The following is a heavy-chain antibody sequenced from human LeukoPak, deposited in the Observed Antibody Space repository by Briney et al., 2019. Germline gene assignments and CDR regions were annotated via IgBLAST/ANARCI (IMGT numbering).Heavy chain of an antibody. CDR3: ARDRPSDQFLFYQTFDC. CDR1: GFTFNHYW. D-gene: IGHD2/OR15-2a*01. Sequence: GGSLRLSCEASGFTFNHYWISWVRQAPGKGLEWVANIKEDGSETYYVDSVEGRFTISRDNANNALYLQMNDLRAEDTAVYYCARDRPSDQFLFYQTFDCWGQGTLVAVSS. V-gene: IGHV3-7*01. J-gene: IGHJ4*02. CDR2: IKEDGSET.